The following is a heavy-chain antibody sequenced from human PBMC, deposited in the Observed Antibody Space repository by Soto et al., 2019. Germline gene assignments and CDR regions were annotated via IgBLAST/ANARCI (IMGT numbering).Heavy chain of an antibody. J-gene: IGHJ4*02. Sequence: QVQLVQSGAEVKKPGSSVKVSCKSSGGTFSHFAINWVRQAPGQGLEWMGGIIPIFGTANYAEKFQGRVSITADESTSTAYMELSSLTSGDTAVFYCAIQTPAKLWPPHDFNYWGQGTLVTVSS. CDR2: IIPIFGTA. CDR3: AIQTPAKLWPPHDFNY. D-gene: IGHD3-10*01. V-gene: IGHV1-69*01. CDR1: GGTFSHFA.